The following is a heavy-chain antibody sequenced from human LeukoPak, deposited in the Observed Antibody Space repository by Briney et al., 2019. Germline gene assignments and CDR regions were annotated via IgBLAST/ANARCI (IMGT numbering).Heavy chain of an antibody. V-gene: IGHV3-7*01. Sequence: RSGGSLRLSCAASGFIFSNSYMRWVRQAPTRGREWVATLWPDGSDIYYLDSVKGRFTISRDNAENSLYLHMNSLTVEDTAVYYCARLLGHVTTYDYWGQGTLVTVSS. CDR2: LWPDGSDI. CDR3: ARLLGHVTTYDY. CDR1: GFIFSNSY. J-gene: IGHJ4*02. D-gene: IGHD4-11*01.